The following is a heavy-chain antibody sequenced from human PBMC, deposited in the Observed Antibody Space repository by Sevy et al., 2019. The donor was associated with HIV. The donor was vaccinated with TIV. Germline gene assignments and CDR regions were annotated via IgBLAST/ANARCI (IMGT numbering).Heavy chain of an antibody. CDR3: ASSLSWSGVCFPYYYYGIDV. CDR1: GGTFSSYA. D-gene: IGHD2-8*02. Sequence: ASVKVSCKASGGTFSSYAISWVRQAPGQGLEWMGGIIPIFGTANYAQKFQGRVTITADESTSKASMELSSLRSEDTAVYYCASSLSWSGVCFPYYYYGIDVWGQGTTVTVSS. CDR2: IIPIFGTA. V-gene: IGHV1-69*13. J-gene: IGHJ6*02.